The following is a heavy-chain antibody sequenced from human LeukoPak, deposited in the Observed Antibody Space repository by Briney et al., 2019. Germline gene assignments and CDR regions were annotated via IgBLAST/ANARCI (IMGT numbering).Heavy chain of an antibody. CDR1: GGSISSGSYY. D-gene: IGHD1-26*01. J-gene: IGHJ4*02. CDR2: IYTSGST. Sequence: SQTLSLTCTVSGGSISSGSYYWSWIRQPAGKGLEWIGRIYTSGSTNYNPSLKSRVTISVDTSKNQFSLKLSSVTAADTAVYYCARDMSGSRQFDYWGQGTLVTVSS. V-gene: IGHV4-61*02. CDR3: ARDMSGSRQFDY.